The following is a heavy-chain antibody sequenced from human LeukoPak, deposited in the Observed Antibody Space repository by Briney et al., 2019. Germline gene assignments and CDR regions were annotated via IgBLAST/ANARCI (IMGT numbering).Heavy chain of an antibody. CDR3: ARRVWYQEEVVRFDY. Sequence: SVKVSCKASGGTFSSYAISWVRQAPGQGLKWMGGIIPIFGTANYAQKFRGRVTITADESTSTAYMELSSLRSEDTAVYYCARRVWYQEEVVRFDYWGQGTLVTVSS. D-gene: IGHD2-15*01. CDR2: IIPIFGTA. J-gene: IGHJ4*02. V-gene: IGHV1-69*13. CDR1: GGTFSSYA.